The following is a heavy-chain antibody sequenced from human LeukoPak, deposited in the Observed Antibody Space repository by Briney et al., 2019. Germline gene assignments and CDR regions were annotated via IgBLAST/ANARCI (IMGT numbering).Heavy chain of an antibody. D-gene: IGHD6-13*01. V-gene: IGHV3-7*01. J-gene: IGHJ4*02. Sequence: GGSLRLSCAVSGFTFSDYWMTWVRQAPGRGLEWVANIKEDGSDKQYVDSVQGRFTISRDNSKNTLYLQMNSLRAEDTAVYYCAKDALGSPGNWGQGTLVTVSS. CDR3: AKDALGSPGN. CDR1: GFTFSDYW. CDR2: IKEDGSDK.